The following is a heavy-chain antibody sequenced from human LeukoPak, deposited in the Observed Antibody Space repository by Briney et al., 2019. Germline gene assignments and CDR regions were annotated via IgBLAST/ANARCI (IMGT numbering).Heavy chain of an antibody. V-gene: IGHV4-4*07. CDR1: GGSISSYY. D-gene: IGHD2-2*01. J-gene: IGHJ6*03. CDR3: ARDRVGYCSSTSCYRDDYYYYMDV. CDR2: IYTSGST. Sequence: SETLSLTCTVSGGSISSYYWSWIRQPAGKGLEWIGRIYTSGSTNYNPSLKSRVTMSVDTSKNQFSLKLSSVTAADTAVYYCARDRVGYCSSTSCYRDDYYYYMDVWGKGTTVTISS.